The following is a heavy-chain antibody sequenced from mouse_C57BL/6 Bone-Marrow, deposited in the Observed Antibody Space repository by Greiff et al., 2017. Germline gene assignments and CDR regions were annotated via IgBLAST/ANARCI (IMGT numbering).Heavy chain of an antibody. CDR3: SEDSAVYYCACQYYYGSSPLAY. D-gene: IGHD1-1*01. V-gene: IGHV1-87*01. J-gene: IGHJ3*01. CDR1: YTFSRRVH. Sequence: VQVVESGPELARPWASVKISCQAFYTFSRRVHFAIRDTNYWMQWVKQRPGQGLEWIGAIYPGNGDTSYNQKFKGKATLTADKSSSTAYMQLSSLTSEDSAVYYCACQYYYGSSPLAYWGQGTLVTVSA. CDR2: GQGLEWIG.